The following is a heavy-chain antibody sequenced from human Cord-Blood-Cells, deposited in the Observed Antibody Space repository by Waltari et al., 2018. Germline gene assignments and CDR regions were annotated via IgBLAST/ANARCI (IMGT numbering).Heavy chain of an antibody. D-gene: IGHD1-26*01. J-gene: IGHJ2*01. CDR2: ISYDGSNK. Sequence: QVQLVESGGGVVQPGRSLRLSCAASGFTFRSYAMHWVRQAPGKGLEWVAVISYDGSNKYYADSVKGRFTISRDNSKNTLYLQMNSLRAEDTAVYYCAREGGDWYFDLWGRGTLVTVSS. CDR1: GFTFRSYA. V-gene: IGHV3-30*04. CDR3: AREGGDWYFDL.